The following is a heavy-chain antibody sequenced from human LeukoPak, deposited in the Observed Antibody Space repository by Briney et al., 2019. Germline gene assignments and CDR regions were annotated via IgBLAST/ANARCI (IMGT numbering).Heavy chain of an antibody. V-gene: IGHV4-61*01. D-gene: IGHD3-16*02. Sequence: SETLSLTCTVSGGSVSSGSYYWSWIRQPPGTGLEWIGYIYYSGSTNYNPSLKSRVTISVDTSKNQFSLKLSSVTAADTAVYYCARIVDRYDYVWGSYRYLDYWGQGTLVTVSS. CDR3: ARIVDRYDYVWGSYRYLDY. J-gene: IGHJ4*02. CDR1: GGSVSSGSYY. CDR2: IYYSGST.